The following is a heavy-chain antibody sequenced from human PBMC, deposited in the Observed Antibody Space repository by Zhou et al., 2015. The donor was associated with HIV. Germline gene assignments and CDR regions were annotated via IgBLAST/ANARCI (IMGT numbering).Heavy chain of an antibody. CDR3: ARDALYLEGAFDI. J-gene: IGHJ3*02. Sequence: VQLVESGGGVVQPGRSLRLSCAASGFTFSSYSMNWVRQAPGKGLEWVSSISSSSSYIYYADSVKGRFTISRDNAKNSLYLQMNSLRAEDTAVYYCARDALYLEGAFDIWGQGTMVTVSS. D-gene: IGHD3-3*01. CDR1: GFTFSSYS. V-gene: IGHV3-21*01. CDR2: ISSSSSYI.